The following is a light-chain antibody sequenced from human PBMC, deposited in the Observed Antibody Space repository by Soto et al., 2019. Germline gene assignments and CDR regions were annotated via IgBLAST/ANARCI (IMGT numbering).Light chain of an antibody. CDR3: SSHAGSNGV. CDR2: EVS. Sequence: QSVLTQPPSASGSPGESVTIPCTGTSSDVGAYNYVSWYQQHPGKAPKLVIYEVSKRPSGVPDRFSGSKSGNTASLTVSGLQGEDEADYYCSSHAGSNGVFGTGTKLTVL. V-gene: IGLV2-8*01. CDR1: SSDVGAYNY. J-gene: IGLJ1*01.